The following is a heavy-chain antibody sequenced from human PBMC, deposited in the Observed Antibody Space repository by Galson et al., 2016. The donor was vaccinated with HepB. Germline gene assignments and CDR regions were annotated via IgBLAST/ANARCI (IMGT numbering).Heavy chain of an antibody. CDR3: ARVRLVSAGLNDY. Sequence: SVKVSCKASGYIFTSFVISWVRQAPGQGLEWMGWISGYSGKTEYAQNLQGRVTVTTDTSATTAYLELRSLRSGDTAVYYCARVRLVSAGLNDYWGQGTLVTVSS. D-gene: IGHD5/OR15-5a*01. J-gene: IGHJ4*02. CDR2: ISGYSGKT. V-gene: IGHV1-18*01. CDR1: GYIFTSFV.